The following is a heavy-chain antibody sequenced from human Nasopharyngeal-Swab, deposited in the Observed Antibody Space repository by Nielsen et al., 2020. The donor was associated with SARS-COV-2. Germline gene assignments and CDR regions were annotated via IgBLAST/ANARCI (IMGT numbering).Heavy chain of an antibody. CDR1: GFTFSSYG. D-gene: IGHD3-22*01. CDR2: ISYDGSNK. V-gene: IGHV3-30*03. CDR3: AREGAPYYYDSSGFDTVPSGWDYFDY. J-gene: IGHJ4*02. Sequence: GGSLRLSCAASGFTFSSYGMHWVRQAPGKGLEWVAVISYDGSNKYYADSVKGRFTISRDNSKNTLYLQMNSLRAEDTAVYYCAREGAPYYYDSSGFDTVPSGWDYFDYWGQGTLVTVSS.